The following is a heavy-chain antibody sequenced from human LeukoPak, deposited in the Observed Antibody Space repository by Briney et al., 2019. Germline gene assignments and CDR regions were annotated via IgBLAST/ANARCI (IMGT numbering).Heavy chain of an antibody. Sequence: SETLSLTCTVSGGSISSGSYYWSWIRQPAGKGLEWIGRIYSSGSTNYNPSLKSRVTISVDTSKNQFSLKLSSVTAADTAVYYCARGLTDSDSSGYHALGYWGQGTLVTVSS. CDR1: GGSISSGSYY. V-gene: IGHV4-61*02. CDR2: IYSSGST. J-gene: IGHJ4*02. CDR3: ARGLTDSDSSGYHALGY. D-gene: IGHD3-22*01.